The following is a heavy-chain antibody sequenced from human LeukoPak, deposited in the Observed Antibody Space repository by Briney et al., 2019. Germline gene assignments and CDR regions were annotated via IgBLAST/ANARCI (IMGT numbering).Heavy chain of an antibody. D-gene: IGHD1-26*01. V-gene: IGHV4-59*08. CDR1: GGSISSYY. J-gene: IGHJ4*02. Sequence: PSETLSLTCTVPGGSISSYYWSWIRQPPGKGLEWIGYIYYSGSTNYNPSLKSRVTISVDTSKNQFSLKLSSVTAADTAVYYCARHPRDIEWELLFDYWGQGTLVTVSS. CDR2: IYYSGST. CDR3: ARHPRDIEWELLFDY.